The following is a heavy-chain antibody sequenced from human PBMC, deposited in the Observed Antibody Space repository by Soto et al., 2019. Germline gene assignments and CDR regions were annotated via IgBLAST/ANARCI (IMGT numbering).Heavy chain of an antibody. J-gene: IGHJ5*02. D-gene: IGHD3-16*01. CDR3: VRGMNWFDP. CDR2: IYYSGST. Sequence: SETLSLTCTVSGGSISSSSYYWGWIRQPPGKGLEWIGSIYYSGSTYYNPSLKSRVTISVDTSKNQFSLKLSSVTAADTAVYYCVRGMNWFDPWGQGTLVTVSS. V-gene: IGHV4-39*01. CDR1: GGSISSSSYY.